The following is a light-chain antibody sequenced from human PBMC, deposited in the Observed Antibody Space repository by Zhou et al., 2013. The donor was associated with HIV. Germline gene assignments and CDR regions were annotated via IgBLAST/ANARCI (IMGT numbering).Light chain of an antibody. CDR2: DAS. CDR1: QSVSSD. J-gene: IGKJ4*01. V-gene: IGKV3-11*01. Sequence: VVMTQSPATLSVSPGERATLSCRASQSVSRASQSVSSDLAWYQQKPGQSPRLLIYDASTRATGIPARFSGSGSGTDFTLTISSLEPEDFAVYYCQQRSNWPLTFGGGPRWRSN. CDR3: QQRSNWPLT.